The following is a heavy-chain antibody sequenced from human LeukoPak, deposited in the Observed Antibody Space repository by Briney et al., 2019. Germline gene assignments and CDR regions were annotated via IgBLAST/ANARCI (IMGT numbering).Heavy chain of an antibody. CDR2: ISDSSSTK. V-gene: IGHV3-48*03. CDR1: GFIVSSAE. Sequence: PGGSLRLSCAVSGFIVSSAEMNWVRQAPGKGLEWVSYISDSSSTKYYADSVKGRFTISRDNAKNSMYLQMNSLRAEDTAVYYCVREGYYDSSGYLGVFDYWGQGTLVTVSS. CDR3: VREGYYDSSGYLGVFDY. J-gene: IGHJ4*02. D-gene: IGHD3-22*01.